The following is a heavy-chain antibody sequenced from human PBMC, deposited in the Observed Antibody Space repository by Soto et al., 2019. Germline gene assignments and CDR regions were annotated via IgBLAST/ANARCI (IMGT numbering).Heavy chain of an antibody. CDR3: ASPQSARHYYYYGMDV. D-gene: IGHD6-19*01. Sequence: QVQLVESGGGVVQPGRSLRLSCAASGFTFSSYAMHWVRQAPGKGLEWVAVISYDGSNKYYADSVKGRFTISRDNSKNTLYLQMNSLRAEDTAVYYCASPQSARHYYYYGMDVWGQGTTVTVSS. J-gene: IGHJ6*02. CDR2: ISYDGSNK. CDR1: GFTFSSYA. V-gene: IGHV3-30-3*01.